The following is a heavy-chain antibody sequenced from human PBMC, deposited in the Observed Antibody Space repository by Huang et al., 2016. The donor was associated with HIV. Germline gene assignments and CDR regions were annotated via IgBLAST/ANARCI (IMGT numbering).Heavy chain of an antibody. D-gene: IGHD4-17*01. Sequence: QVQLVQSGAEVKTPGSSVKVSCKASGGTFSTYAISWVRQAPGQGLEWMGGIIPMFGTPNYARKFQGRVTLTADDSTSTTYVEVSSLRSEDTALYYCARGQLGSYGDYDVLYWGQGTLVTVSS. CDR2: IIPMFGTP. CDR3: ARGQLGSYGDYDVLY. CDR1: GGTFSTYA. V-gene: IGHV1-69*13. J-gene: IGHJ4*02.